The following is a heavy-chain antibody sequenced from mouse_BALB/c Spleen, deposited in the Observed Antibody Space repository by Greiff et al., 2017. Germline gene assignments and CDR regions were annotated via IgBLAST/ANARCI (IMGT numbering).Heavy chain of an antibody. J-gene: IGHJ2*01. V-gene: IGHV5-6-5*01. CDR3: ARSPYGSSYEDY. CDR2: ISSGGST. CDR1: GFTFSSYA. Sequence: EVKLMESGGGLVKPGGSLKLSCAASGFTFSSYAMSWVRQTPEKRLEWVASISSGGSTYYPDSVKGRFTISRDNARNILYLQMSSLRSEDTAMYYCARSPYGSSYEDYWGQGTTLTVSS. D-gene: IGHD1-1*01.